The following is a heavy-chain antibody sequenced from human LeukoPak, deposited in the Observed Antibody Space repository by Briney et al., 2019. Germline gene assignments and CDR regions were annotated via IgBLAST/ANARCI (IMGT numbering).Heavy chain of an antibody. CDR3: ARTASYFDY. V-gene: IGHV1-18*01. J-gene: IGHJ4*02. CDR1: GFTLTSYG. CDR2: SNTYNGDT. Sequence: ASVKVSCKASGFTLTSYGISWVRQAPGHGLEGVGGSNTYNGDTDYAQKLQGRVTMTPDTSTTTAYMELRSLRSDGTAIYYCARTASYFDYWGQGTLVTVSS.